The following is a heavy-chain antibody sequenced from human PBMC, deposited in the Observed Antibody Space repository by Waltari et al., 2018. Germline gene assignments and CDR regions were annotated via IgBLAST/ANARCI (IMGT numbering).Heavy chain of an antibody. CDR1: GGSIRSYY. V-gene: IGHV4-59*01. CDR3: ARLLIAVAGPYYFDY. CDR2: IYYSGST. D-gene: IGHD6-19*01. Sequence: QVQLQESGPGLVKPSETLSLTCTVSGGSIRSYYWSRIRQPPGKGLEWIGYIYYSGSTNYNPSLKSRVTISVDTSKNQFSLKLSSVTAADTAVYYCARLLIAVAGPYYFDYWGQGTLVTVSS. J-gene: IGHJ4*02.